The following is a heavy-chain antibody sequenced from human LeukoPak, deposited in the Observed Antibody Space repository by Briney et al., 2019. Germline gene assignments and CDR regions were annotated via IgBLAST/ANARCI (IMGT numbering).Heavy chain of an antibody. CDR1: GFTFRSYA. CDR2: ISGSSGCT. J-gene: IGHJ4*02. D-gene: IGHD1-20*01. Sequence: AGGSLRLSCAASGFTFRSYAMSWVRQAGGKGLEWVSAISGSSGCTYYADSVKGRFTISRDNSKNTLYLQMSSLRAEDTAVYYCAKPKDNSLYCFDYWGQGTLVTVSS. CDR3: AKPKDNSLYCFDY. V-gene: IGHV3-23*01.